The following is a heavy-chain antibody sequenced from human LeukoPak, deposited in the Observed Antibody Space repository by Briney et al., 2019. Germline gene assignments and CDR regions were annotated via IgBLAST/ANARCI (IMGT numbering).Heavy chain of an antibody. J-gene: IGHJ4*02. D-gene: IGHD3-9*01. CDR1: GFTFSIYS. V-gene: IGHV3-73*01. Sequence: PGGSLRLSCVGSGFTFSIYSMNWVRQAPGKGLEWVGRIRSKANSYATAYAASVKGRFTISRDDSKNTAYLQMNSLKTEDTAVYYCTRHEYDILTGYYPTDYWGQGTLVTVSS. CDR3: TRHEYDILTGYYPTDY. CDR2: IRSKANSYAT.